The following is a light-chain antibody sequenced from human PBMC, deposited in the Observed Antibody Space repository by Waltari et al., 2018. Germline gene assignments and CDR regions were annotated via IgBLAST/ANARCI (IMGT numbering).Light chain of an antibody. CDR2: EVS. J-gene: IGKJ2*01. V-gene: IGKV2-29*02. Sequence: DPVMTQTPLSLSVTPGQAASISCKSSQSLLHSDGKTYLYWYVQKAGQSPRLLMYEVSTRFSGVPDRFSGSGSGTDFTLKISRVEAEDVGVYCCMEGKHLPRAFGQGTKLEIK. CDR3: MEGKHLPRA. CDR1: QSLLHSDGKTY.